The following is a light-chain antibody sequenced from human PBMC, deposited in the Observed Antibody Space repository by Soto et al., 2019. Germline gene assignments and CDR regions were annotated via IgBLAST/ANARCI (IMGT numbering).Light chain of an antibody. CDR1: SSDIGGYHY. CDR2: DVS. Sequence: QSALTQPASVSGSPGQSITISCTGTSSDIGGYHYVYWFQQHPGKAPKLMIYDVSTRPSGVSDSFSGSKSGNTASLTISGLQAEDEADYYCSSYTSGITVVFGGGTKLTVL. CDR3: SSYTSGITVV. J-gene: IGLJ2*01. V-gene: IGLV2-14*01.